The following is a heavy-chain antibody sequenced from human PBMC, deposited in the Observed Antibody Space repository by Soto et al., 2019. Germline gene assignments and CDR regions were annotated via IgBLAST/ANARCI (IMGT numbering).Heavy chain of an antibody. J-gene: IGHJ3*02. CDR1: GYTFTSYY. Sequence: QVQLVQSGAEVKKPGASVKVSCKASGYTFTSYYMHWVRQAPGQGLEWMGIINPSGGSTSYAQKFQGSVTMTRDTSTSTVYMELSSLRSEDTAVYYCAREDGNYAFDIWGQGTMVTVSS. V-gene: IGHV1-46*01. CDR3: AREDGNYAFDI. CDR2: INPSGGST.